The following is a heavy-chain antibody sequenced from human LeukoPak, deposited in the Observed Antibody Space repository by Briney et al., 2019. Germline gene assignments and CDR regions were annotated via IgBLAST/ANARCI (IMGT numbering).Heavy chain of an antibody. CDR3: AKDLSISWFYYYYGMDV. CDR2: ISGSGGST. Sequence: PGGSLRLSCAASGFTFSSYAMSWVRQAPGKGLEWVSAISGSGGSTYYADSVKGRFTISRDNSKNTLYLQMNNLRVEDTAVYYCAKDLSISWFYYYYGMDVWGQGTTVTVSS. CDR1: GFTFSSYA. V-gene: IGHV3-23*01. J-gene: IGHJ6*02. D-gene: IGHD3-3*02.